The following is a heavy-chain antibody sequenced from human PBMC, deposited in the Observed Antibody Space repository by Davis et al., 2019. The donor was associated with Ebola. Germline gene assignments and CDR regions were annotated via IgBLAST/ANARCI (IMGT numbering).Heavy chain of an antibody. CDR2: IYSDGRT. Sequence: GGSLRLSCAASGFTVISNYMSWVRQAPGKGLEWVSVIYSDGRTYYADSVKGRFTVSRDNSKNTLYLEVNSLRAEDTAIYYCARDPFQSWANWGQGTLITVSS. J-gene: IGHJ4*02. CDR3: ARDPFQSWAN. V-gene: IGHV3-66*01. CDR1: GFTVISNY. D-gene: IGHD2-8*01.